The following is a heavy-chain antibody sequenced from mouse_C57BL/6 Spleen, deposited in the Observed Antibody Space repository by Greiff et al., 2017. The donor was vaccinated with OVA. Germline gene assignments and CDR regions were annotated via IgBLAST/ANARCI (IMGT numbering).Heavy chain of an antibody. V-gene: IGHV1-53*01. Sequence: QVQLQQPGTELVKPGASVKLSCKASGYTFTSYWMHWVKQRPGQGLEWIGNINPSNGGTNYNEKFKSKATLTVDKSSSTAYMQLSSLTSEDSAVYYCARETGNYGNYYAMDYWGQGTSVTVSS. CDR1: GYTFTSYW. J-gene: IGHJ4*01. D-gene: IGHD2-1*01. CDR2: INPSNGGT. CDR3: ARETGNYGNYYAMDY.